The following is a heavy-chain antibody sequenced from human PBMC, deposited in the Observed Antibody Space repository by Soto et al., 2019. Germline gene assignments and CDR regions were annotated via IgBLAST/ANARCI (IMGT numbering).Heavy chain of an antibody. CDR2: IYYSGST. CDR1: GGSISSGDYY. D-gene: IGHD3-22*01. V-gene: IGHV4-30-4*01. Sequence: SETLSLTCTVSGGSISSGDYYWSWIRQPPGKGLEWIGYIYYSGSTYYNPSLKSRVTISVDTSKNQFSLKLSSVTAADTAVYYCARVRVDYYDSSVYYLFDYWGQGTLVTVSS. J-gene: IGHJ4*02. CDR3: ARVRVDYYDSSVYYLFDY.